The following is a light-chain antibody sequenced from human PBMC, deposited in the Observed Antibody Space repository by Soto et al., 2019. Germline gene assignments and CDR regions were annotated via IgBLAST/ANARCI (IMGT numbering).Light chain of an antibody. CDR1: QSVGSY. Sequence: EIVLTQSPAILSLSPGERATLPCRASQSVGSYLAWYQQKPGQAPRLLIYDTSNRATGIPARFSGSGSGTDFTLTISSLEPEDFAVYYCQQRGNWPTFGQGTKVEIK. V-gene: IGKV3-11*01. J-gene: IGKJ1*01. CDR3: QQRGNWPT. CDR2: DTS.